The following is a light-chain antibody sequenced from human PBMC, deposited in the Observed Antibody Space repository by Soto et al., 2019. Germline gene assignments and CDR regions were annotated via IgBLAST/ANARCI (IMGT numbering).Light chain of an antibody. CDR1: QRIRSNS. CDR3: QEYDDSPPIT. J-gene: IGKJ5*01. V-gene: IGKV3-20*01. Sequence: EIVLTQSPGTLSLSPGERATLSCRASQRIRSNSLAWYQQRPGQAPRLVIFDASNRASGIPVRFSGSGAGTDFTLTITRLEPEDFAVYYCQEYDDSPPITFGLGTRLEIK. CDR2: DAS.